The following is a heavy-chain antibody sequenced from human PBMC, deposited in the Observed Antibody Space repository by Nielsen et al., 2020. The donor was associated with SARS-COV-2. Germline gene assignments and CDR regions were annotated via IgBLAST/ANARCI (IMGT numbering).Heavy chain of an antibody. V-gene: IGHV1-69*13. Sequence: SVKVSCKASGGTFSSYAISWVRQAPGQGLEWMGGIIPIFGTANYAQKFRGRVTITADESTSTAYMELSSLRSEDTAVYYCARDRQQLVTWFDPWGQGTLVTVSS. CDR2: IIPIFGTA. D-gene: IGHD6-13*01. CDR1: GGTFSSYA. CDR3: ARDRQQLVTWFDP. J-gene: IGHJ5*02.